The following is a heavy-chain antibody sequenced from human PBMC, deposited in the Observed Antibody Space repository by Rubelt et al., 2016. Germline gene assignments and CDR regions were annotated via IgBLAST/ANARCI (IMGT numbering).Heavy chain of an antibody. J-gene: IGHJ5*02. CDR1: GGSFSGYY. Sequence: QVQLQQWGAGLLKPSETLSLTCAVYGGSFSGYYWSWIRQPPGKGLEWIGEINHSGSTNYNPSLKGRVTISVDTSKNQFSLKLSSVTAADTAVYYCARGGRYYGSGSYQRHNWFDPWGQGTLVTVSS. CDR2: INHSGST. D-gene: IGHD3-10*01. CDR3: ARGGRYYGSGSYQRHNWFDP. V-gene: IGHV4-34*01.